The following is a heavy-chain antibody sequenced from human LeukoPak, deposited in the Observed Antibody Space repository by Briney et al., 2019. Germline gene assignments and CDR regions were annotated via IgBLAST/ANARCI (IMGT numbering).Heavy chain of an antibody. CDR1: GGSISSGDYY. D-gene: IGHD5-18*01. CDR2: IYYSGST. CDR3: ARHATDTAMVFDY. J-gene: IGHJ4*02. V-gene: IGHV4-30-4*01. Sequence: SETLSLTCTVSGGSISSGDYYWSWIRQPPGKGLEWIGYIYYSGSTYYNPSLKSRVTISVDTSKNQFSLKLSSVTAADTAVYYCARHATDTAMVFDYWGQGTLVTVSS.